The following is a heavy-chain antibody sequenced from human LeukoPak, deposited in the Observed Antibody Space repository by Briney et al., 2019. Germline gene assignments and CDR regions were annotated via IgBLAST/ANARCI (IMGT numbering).Heavy chain of an antibody. CDR1: GYTFTGFF. Sequence: ASVKVSCKASGYTFTGFFMHWVRRAPGQGLEWMGWINPNIGDAYYAQKFQGRVTMTRDRSINTAYMELSRLTSDDTAVYYCARMDLDGGDSIGFDSWGQGTLVTVSS. J-gene: IGHJ5*01. CDR2: INPNIGDA. D-gene: IGHD2-21*02. CDR3: ARMDLDGGDSIGFDS. V-gene: IGHV1-2*02.